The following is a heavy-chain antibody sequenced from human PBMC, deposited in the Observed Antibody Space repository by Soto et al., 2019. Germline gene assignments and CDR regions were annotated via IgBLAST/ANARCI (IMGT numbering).Heavy chain of an antibody. CDR2: IIIMFGTT. D-gene: IGHD3-22*01. CDR1: GGTFSSYG. CDR3: AKDVRKDYDTGGYFFDF. Sequence: ASVKVSCKASGGTFSSYGISWVLQAPGQGLEWMGAIIIMFGTTNYAQKFQGRVTITADESTSTVYMELSSLRSEDTAVYYCAKDVRKDYDTGGYFFDFWGQGTQVTVSS. J-gene: IGHJ4*02. V-gene: IGHV1-69*13.